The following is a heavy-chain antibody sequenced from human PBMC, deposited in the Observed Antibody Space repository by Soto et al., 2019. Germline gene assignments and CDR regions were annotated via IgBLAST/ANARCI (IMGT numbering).Heavy chain of an antibody. Sequence: PGGSLRLSCAASGFTFSSYAMTWVRQAPGKGLEWVSGISGNGGSTYYADSVKGRFTISRDNSKNTLYLQMNSLRAEDTAVYYCVKDFAAVADWGQGTLVTVSS. CDR1: GFTFSSYA. CDR3: VKDFAAVAD. D-gene: IGHD6-19*01. CDR2: ISGNGGST. V-gene: IGHV3-23*01. J-gene: IGHJ4*02.